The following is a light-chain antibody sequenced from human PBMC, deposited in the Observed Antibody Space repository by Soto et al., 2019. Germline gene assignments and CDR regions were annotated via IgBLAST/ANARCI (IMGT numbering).Light chain of an antibody. CDR1: QSVSSSY. CDR3: QHYGDSPRT. J-gene: IGKJ1*01. CDR2: GAS. Sequence: EIVLTQSPGTLSLSPGERATPSCRASQSVSSSYLAWYQQKPGQAPRLLIYGASSRATGIPDRFSGSGSGTDFNLTISRLEPEDFAVYYCQHYGDSPRTFGQGTKVEIK. V-gene: IGKV3-20*01.